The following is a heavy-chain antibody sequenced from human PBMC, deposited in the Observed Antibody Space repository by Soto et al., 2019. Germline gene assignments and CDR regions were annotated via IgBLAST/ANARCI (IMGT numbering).Heavy chain of an antibody. D-gene: IGHD3-3*01. Sequence: PPEKLSLTCAVSGGIIRSGGYSWSWILHPPEKGLEWIGYIYHSGSTYYNPSLKSGVTKSVHRSKNQFPLKLSSVTAADTALYYCARVFYFFRIPRSPRSIDS. CDR1: GGIIRSGGYS. CDR3: ARVFYFFRIPRSPRSIDS. CDR2: IYHSGST. J-gene: IGHJ5*01. V-gene: IGHV4-30-2*01.